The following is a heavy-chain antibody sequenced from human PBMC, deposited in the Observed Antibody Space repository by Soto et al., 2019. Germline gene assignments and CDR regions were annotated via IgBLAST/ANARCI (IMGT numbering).Heavy chain of an antibody. CDR2: IKSKTDGGTT. J-gene: IGHJ4*02. CDR3: TTDFFSGGWLQLAPTYY. CDR1: GFTFSNAW. D-gene: IGHD5-12*01. V-gene: IGHV3-15*07. Sequence: GGSLRLSCAASGFTFSNAWMNWVRQAPGKGLEWVGRIKSKTDGGTTDYAAPVKGRFTISRDDSKNTLYLQMNSLKTEDTAVYYCTTDFFSGGWLQLAPTYYWGQGTLVTVSS.